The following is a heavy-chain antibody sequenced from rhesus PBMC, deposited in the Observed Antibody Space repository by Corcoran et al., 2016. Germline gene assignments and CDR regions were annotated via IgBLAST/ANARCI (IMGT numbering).Heavy chain of an antibody. CDR1: GGSISSSY. D-gene: IGHD6-31*01. Sequence: QLQLQESGPGLVKPSETLSVTCAVSGGSISSSYWSWIRQAPGKGLEWIGYIYGSGGSTNYNPSLKSRVTLSVDPSKNQLSLKLSSVTTAETAVYYCARDLTYSSGWYGFDYWGQGVLVTVSS. J-gene: IGHJ4*01. CDR2: IYGSGGST. V-gene: IGHV4-169*02. CDR3: ARDLTYSSGWYGFDY.